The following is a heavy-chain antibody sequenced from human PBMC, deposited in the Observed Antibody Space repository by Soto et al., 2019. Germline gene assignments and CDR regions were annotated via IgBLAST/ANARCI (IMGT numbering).Heavy chain of an antibody. V-gene: IGHV3-23*01. D-gene: IGHD4-4*01. CDR1: GFTFSSYA. CDR3: AKDQGDGKDYIIDMDV. Sequence: PGGSLRLSCAASGFTFSSYAMSWVRQAPGKGLEWVSAISGSGGSTYYADSVKGRFTISRDNSKNTLYLQMNSLRAEDTAVYYCAKDQGDGKDYIIDMDVWGKGTTVTVSS. CDR2: ISGSGGST. J-gene: IGHJ6*03.